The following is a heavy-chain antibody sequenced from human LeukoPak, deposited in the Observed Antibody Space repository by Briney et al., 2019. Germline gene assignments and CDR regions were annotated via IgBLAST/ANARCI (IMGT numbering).Heavy chain of an antibody. CDR3: AREVTYYYGSGSYRFDY. J-gene: IGHJ4*02. Sequence: SETLSLTCTVSGGSISGYYWSWIRQPPGKGLEWLGYIYYSGSTNYNPSLKSRLTISVDTSKNQLSLQLSSVTAADTAVYYCAREVTYYYGSGSYRFDYWGQGTLVTVSS. CDR1: GGSISGYY. D-gene: IGHD3-10*01. CDR2: IYYSGST. V-gene: IGHV4-59*12.